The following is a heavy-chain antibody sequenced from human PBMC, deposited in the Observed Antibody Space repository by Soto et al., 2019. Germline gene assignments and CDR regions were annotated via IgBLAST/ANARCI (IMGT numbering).Heavy chain of an antibody. CDR3: ASGAAFYYDTSRY. CDR2: MSPGGNNQ. J-gene: IGHJ4*02. Sequence: GGSLRLSCAAPGFNFNIHALHWMRQAPGEGLEWVAVMSPGGNNQYYADSVKGRFTISRDTSKSTLYLQMTSLRPEDTAVYYCASGAAFYYDTSRYWGQGTLVTVSS. CDR1: GFNFNIHA. V-gene: IGHV3-30-3*01. D-gene: IGHD3-22*01.